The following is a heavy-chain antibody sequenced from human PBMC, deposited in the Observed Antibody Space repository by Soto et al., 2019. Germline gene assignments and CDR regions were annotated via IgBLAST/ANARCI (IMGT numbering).Heavy chain of an antibody. CDR2: ISGSGGST. J-gene: IGHJ6*02. V-gene: IGHV3-23*01. D-gene: IGHD6-13*01. CDR3: AKDLLRQQLVSPGDYYYGMDV. Sequence: PGGSLRLSCAASGFTFSSYAMSWVRQAPGKGLEWVSAISGSGGSTYYADSVKGRFTISRDNSKNTLYLQMNSLRAEDTAVYYCAKDLLRQQLVSPGDYYYGMDVWGQGTTVTVSS. CDR1: GFTFSSYA.